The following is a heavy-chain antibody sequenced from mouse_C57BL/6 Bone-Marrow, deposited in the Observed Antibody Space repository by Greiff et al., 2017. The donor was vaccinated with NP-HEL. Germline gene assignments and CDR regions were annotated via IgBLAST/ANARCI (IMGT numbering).Heavy chain of an antibody. CDR1: GYAFSSSW. Sequence: QVQLKQSGPELVKPGASVKISCKASGYAFSSSWMNWVKQRPGKGLEWIGRIYPGDGDTTYNGKFKGKATLTADKSSSTAYMQLSSLTSEDSAVYFCVYYDYDEEGPSDYWGQGTTLTVSS. V-gene: IGHV1-82*01. D-gene: IGHD2-4*01. CDR2: IYPGDGDT. CDR3: VYYDYDEEGPSDY. J-gene: IGHJ2*01.